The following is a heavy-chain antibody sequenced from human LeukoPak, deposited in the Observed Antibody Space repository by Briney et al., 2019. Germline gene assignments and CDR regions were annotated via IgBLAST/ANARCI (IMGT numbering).Heavy chain of an antibody. J-gene: IGHJ4*02. CDR1: GGSISSYY. Sequence: SETLSLTCTVSGGSISSYYWNWIRQPPGKGLEWIGYIYYSGSTNYNPSLRSRVTISVDTSKNQFSLKLSSVTAADTAVYYCARNLAAAGPPPDYWGQGTLVTVSS. CDR2: IYYSGST. D-gene: IGHD6-13*01. V-gene: IGHV4-59*01. CDR3: ARNLAAAGPPPDY.